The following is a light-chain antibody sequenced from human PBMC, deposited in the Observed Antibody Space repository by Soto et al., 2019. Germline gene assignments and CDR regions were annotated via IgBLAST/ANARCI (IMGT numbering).Light chain of an antibody. J-gene: IGLJ2*01. CDR2: DVS. V-gene: IGLV2-18*02. Sequence: QSVLTQPPSVSGSPGQSVSISCTGTSSDIGRYNHVSWYQQPPGTAPKLMIYDVSNRPSAVPDRFSGSKSGNTASLTISGLQAEDEAEYYCSSYTGSSTLVVFGGGTKVTVL. CDR1: SSDIGRYNH. CDR3: SSYTGSSTLVV.